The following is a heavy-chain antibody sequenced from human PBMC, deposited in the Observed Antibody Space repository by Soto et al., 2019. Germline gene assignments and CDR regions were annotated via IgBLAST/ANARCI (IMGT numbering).Heavy chain of an antibody. V-gene: IGHV1-69*13. D-gene: IGHD3-22*01. J-gene: IGHJ3*02. Sequence: SVKVSFDASRVAFSSCSMSWVRQAHRQGLEWMGGIIPICGTANYAQKFQGRVTITADESTSTAYMELNSLRAEDTAVYYCAKDITMIVAPDDAFDIWGQGTIVTVSS. CDR3: AKDITMIVAPDDAFDI. CDR1: RVAFSSCS. CDR2: IIPICGTA.